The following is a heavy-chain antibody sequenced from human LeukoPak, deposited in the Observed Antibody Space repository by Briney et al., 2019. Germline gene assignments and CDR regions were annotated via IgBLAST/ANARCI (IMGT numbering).Heavy chain of an antibody. D-gene: IGHD1-7*01. J-gene: IGHJ4*02. Sequence: SGPTLFCATPTLSPTVTFTGFALPTSGVGVGWIRQPPGEALEWLALIYWDDDKRYNPSLKSRLTIPQDTSQNQVVLSVTNLVSADNATVYCAHRGAQRGYWYYGNFNYCGEGTLGTVSS. CDR2: IYWDDDK. CDR1: GFALPTSGVG. V-gene: IGHV2-5*02. CDR3: AHRGAQRGYWYYGNFNY.